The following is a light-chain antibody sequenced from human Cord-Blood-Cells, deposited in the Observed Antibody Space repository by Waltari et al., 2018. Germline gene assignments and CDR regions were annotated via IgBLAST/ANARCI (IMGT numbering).Light chain of an antibody. V-gene: IGLV2-14*01. Sequence: QSAVTQPTSVSRSPGESITISCTGTSSDVGSSNYVSWYQQHPGKAPKLMIYDVSNRPSGVFNLFSGPKACSTASLTISGLQAEDEADYYCSSYTSSSTYVFGTGTKFTVL. CDR2: DVS. CDR3: SSYTSSSTYV. CDR1: SSDVGSSNY. J-gene: IGLJ1*01.